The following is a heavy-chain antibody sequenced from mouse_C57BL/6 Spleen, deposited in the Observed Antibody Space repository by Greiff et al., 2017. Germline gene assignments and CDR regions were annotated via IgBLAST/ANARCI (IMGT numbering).Heavy chain of an antibody. Sequence: QVQLQQSGAELVMPGASVKLSCKASGYTFTSYWMHWVKQRPGQGLEWIGEIDPSDGYTKYNQKFKGKATLTVDKSSSTAYMQLSSLTSEDAAVYYCARAITAVVACAMGCWGQGASVTAS. J-gene: IGHJ4*01. CDR3: ARAITAVVACAMGC. V-gene: IGHV1-69*01. D-gene: IGHD1-1*01. CDR2: IDPSDGYT. CDR1: GYTFTSYW.